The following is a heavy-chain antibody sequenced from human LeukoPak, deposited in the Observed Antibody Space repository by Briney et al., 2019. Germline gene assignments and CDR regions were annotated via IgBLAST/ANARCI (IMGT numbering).Heavy chain of an antibody. CDR3: AKDKDIAAAGTPDY. CDR2: ISSNGGST. D-gene: IGHD6-13*01. V-gene: IGHV3-64*01. CDR1: GFTFSSYA. J-gene: IGHJ4*02. Sequence: QPGGSLRLSCAASGFTFSSYAMHWVRQAPGKGLEYVSAISSNGGSTYYANSVKGRFTISRDNSKNTLYLQMGSLRAEDMAVYYCAKDKDIAAAGTPDYWGQGTLVTVSS.